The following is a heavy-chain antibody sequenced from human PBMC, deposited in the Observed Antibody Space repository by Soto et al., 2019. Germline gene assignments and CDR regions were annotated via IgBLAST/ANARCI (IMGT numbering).Heavy chain of an antibody. CDR3: ARDRSGPGYSYGYHYYGMDV. D-gene: IGHD5-18*01. CDR2: ISSSSSYI. J-gene: IGHJ6*02. Sequence: EVQLVESGGGLVKPGGSLRLSCAASGFTFSSYSMNWVRQAPGKGLEWVSSISSSSSYIYYADSVKGRFTISRDNAKNSLYLQMNSLRAEDTAVYYCARDRSGPGYSYGYHYYGMDVWGQGTTVTVSS. CDR1: GFTFSSYS. V-gene: IGHV3-21*01.